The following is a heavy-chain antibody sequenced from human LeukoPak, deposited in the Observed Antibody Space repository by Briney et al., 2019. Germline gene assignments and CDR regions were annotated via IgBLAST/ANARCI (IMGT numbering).Heavy chain of an antibody. D-gene: IGHD6-19*01. CDR2: IIPIFGTA. V-gene: IGHV1-69*06. CDR3: AREGVAVAGTYFDY. J-gene: IGHJ4*02. CDR1: GGTFSSYA. Sequence: ASVKVSYKASGGTFSSYAISWVRQAPGQGLEWMGGIIPIFGTANYAQKFQGRVTITADKSTSTAYMELSSLRSEDTAVYYCAREGVAVAGTYFDYWGQGTLVTVSS.